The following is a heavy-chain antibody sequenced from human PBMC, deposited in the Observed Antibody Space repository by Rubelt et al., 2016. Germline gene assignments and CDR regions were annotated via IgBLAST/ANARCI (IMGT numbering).Heavy chain of an antibody. J-gene: IGHJ4*02. CDR1: GESFSGYY. CDR2: INHSGST. V-gene: IGHV4-34*01. CDR3: ARGRTGGSRAASY. Sequence: QVQLQQWGAGLLKPSETLSLTCAVYGESFSGYYWSWIRQPPGKGLEWIGEINHSGSTNYNPSLKSRVTISVDTSKNPCSRKLSSVTAADTAVYYGARGRTGGSRAASYWGQGTLVTVSS. D-gene: IGHD3-10*01.